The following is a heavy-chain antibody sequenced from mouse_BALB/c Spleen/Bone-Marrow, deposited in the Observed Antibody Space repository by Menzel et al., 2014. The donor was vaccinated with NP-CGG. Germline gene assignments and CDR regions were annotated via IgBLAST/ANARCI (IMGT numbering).Heavy chain of an antibody. J-gene: IGHJ3*01. V-gene: IGHV5-6-5*01. CDR2: ISGGDRP. CDR3: AREGDGYDPAWFAY. D-gene: IGHD2-2*01. CDR1: GFTFNNYA. Sequence: EVKVVESGGGLVKPGGSLKLSRAASGFTFNNYAMSWVRQTPEKRLEWVASISGGDRPYYPDNLKGRFTISRDNARNILYLQMSSLRSEDTAMYSCAREGDGYDPAWFAYWGQGTLVTVS.